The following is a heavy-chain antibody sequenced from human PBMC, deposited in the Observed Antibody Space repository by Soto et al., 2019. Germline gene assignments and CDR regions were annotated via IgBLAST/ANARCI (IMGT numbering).Heavy chain of an antibody. Sequence: PSETLCVTCAVDGGSFSGYNWNWLRQPPGKALEWIGYVYNSGSTNYNPSLKSRVTISVDTSKNQFSLKVNSVTAADTAVYYCARRAVVAVTGSLDNWLDPWGQGILVTVSS. V-gene: IGHV4-59*01. J-gene: IGHJ5*02. CDR1: GGSFSGYN. CDR3: ARRAVVAVTGSLDNWLDP. D-gene: IGHD2-21*01. CDR2: VYNSGST.